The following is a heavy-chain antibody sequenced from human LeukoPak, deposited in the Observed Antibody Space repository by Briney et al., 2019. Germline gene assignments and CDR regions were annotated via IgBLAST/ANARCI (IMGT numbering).Heavy chain of an antibody. CDR2: IRYDGSNQ. V-gene: IGHV3-30*02. D-gene: IGHD2-15*01. CDR1: GFTFNSYG. CDR3: AKQRVIAARDFDY. Sequence: GGSLKLSCAASGFTFNSYGIHWVRQAPGEGLDWVAFIRYDGSNQYYADSVKGRFTISRDNSKNTLYLQMNSLRAEDTAVYYCAKQRVIAARDFDYWGQGTLVTVSS. J-gene: IGHJ4*02.